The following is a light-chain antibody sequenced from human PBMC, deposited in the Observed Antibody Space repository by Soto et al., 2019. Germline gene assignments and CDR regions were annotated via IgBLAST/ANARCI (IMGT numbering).Light chain of an antibody. Sequence: QSVLTQPPSASGPPGQSVTISCTGTSSDIGAYIYVSWYQQHPGKAPKLMISEVSRRPSGVPERFPGSKSGNTASLTVSGLQADDEAHYYCSSYAGSNNFVFGTGTKVTVL. V-gene: IGLV2-8*01. CDR3: SSYAGSNNFV. CDR1: SSDIGAYIY. CDR2: EVS. J-gene: IGLJ1*01.